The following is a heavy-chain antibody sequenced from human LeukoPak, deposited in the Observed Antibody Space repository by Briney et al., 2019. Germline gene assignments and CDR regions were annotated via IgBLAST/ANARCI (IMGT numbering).Heavy chain of an antibody. CDR2: IRYGGSHK. Sequence: GGSLRLSCAASGFTFSSSGMHWVRQAPGKGLEWVAFIRYGGSHKYYADSVKGRFTISRDNSKNTLFLQMNSLRAEDTAVYYCAKEASRGSSFAYTPIEKPYYLGYWGQGTLVTVSS. J-gene: IGHJ4*02. V-gene: IGHV3-30*02. CDR3: AKEASRGSSFAYTPIEKPYYLGY. D-gene: IGHD5-18*01. CDR1: GFTFSSSG.